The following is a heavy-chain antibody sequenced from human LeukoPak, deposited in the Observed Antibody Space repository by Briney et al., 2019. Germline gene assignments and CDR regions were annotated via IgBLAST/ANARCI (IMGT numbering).Heavy chain of an antibody. Sequence: AGGSLRLSCEASGFTFSSHSVIWVRQAPGKRLEWVSYLGSGGSPTHYAASVKGRFTISRDNVKNSVYLQMHSLTVEDTAVYYCAKDQRPYYTDECYCAIDAWGQGTLVTVSS. CDR1: GFTFSSHS. CDR2: LGSGGSPT. V-gene: IGHV3-48*01. CDR3: AKDQRPYYTDECYCAIDA. D-gene: IGHD2-21*01. J-gene: IGHJ3*01.